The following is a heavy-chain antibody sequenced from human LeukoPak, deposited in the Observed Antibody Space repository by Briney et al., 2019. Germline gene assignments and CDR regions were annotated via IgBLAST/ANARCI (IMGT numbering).Heavy chain of an antibody. V-gene: IGHV1-2*06. Sequence: ASVKVSCKASGYTFTGYYIHWVRQAPGQGLEWMGRINPNSGGTNYAQKFQGRVTMTRDTSISTAYMELSRLRSDDTAVYYCARISRNLDSGSYYAHDYWGQGTLVTVSS. CDR1: GYTFTGYY. J-gene: IGHJ4*02. D-gene: IGHD1-26*01. CDR3: ARISRNLDSGSYYAHDY. CDR2: INPNSGGT.